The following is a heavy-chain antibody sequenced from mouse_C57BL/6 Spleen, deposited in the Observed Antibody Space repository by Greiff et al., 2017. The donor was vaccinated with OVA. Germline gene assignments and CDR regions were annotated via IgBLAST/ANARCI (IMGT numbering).Heavy chain of an antibody. J-gene: IGHJ4*01. CDR3: ARDRYYEAMDY. CDR1: GFTFSDYY. Sequence: EVQLVESEGGLVQPGSSMKLSCTASGFTFSDYYMAWVRQVPEKGLEWVANINHDGSSTYYLDSLKSRFTISRDNATNILYMQMSSLKSEDTAAYYCARDRYYEAMDYWGQGTSVTVSS. D-gene: IGHD2-4*01. V-gene: IGHV5-16*01. CDR2: INHDGSST.